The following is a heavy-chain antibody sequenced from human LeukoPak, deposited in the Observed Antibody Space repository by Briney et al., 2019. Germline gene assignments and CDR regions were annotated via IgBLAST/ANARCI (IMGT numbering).Heavy chain of an antibody. D-gene: IGHD3-10*01. CDR1: GFTFSSYS. J-gene: IGHJ5*02. CDR3: AKDGKASGSYGQGWFDP. CDR2: ISSSSSTI. Sequence: GGSLRLSCAASGFTFSSYSMNWVRQAPGKGLEWVSYISSSSSTIYYADSVKGRFTISRDNAKNSLYLQMNSLRAEDTALYYCAKDGKASGSYGQGWFDPWGQGTLVTVSS. V-gene: IGHV3-48*04.